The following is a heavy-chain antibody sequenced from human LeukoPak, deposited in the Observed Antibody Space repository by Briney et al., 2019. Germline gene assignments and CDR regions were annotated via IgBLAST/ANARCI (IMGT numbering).Heavy chain of an antibody. Sequence: GGSLRLSCASSGFTFSSYWMHWVRQAPGKGLVWVSRINSDGSTTTYADSVKGRFTISRDKSTNTLSLQMNSLRAEDTAVYYCASPKMKLLLRDAFDIWGQGAMVTVSS. CDR2: INSDGSTT. CDR3: ASPKMKLLLRDAFDI. D-gene: IGHD3-22*01. CDR1: GFTFSSYW. V-gene: IGHV3-74*01. J-gene: IGHJ3*02.